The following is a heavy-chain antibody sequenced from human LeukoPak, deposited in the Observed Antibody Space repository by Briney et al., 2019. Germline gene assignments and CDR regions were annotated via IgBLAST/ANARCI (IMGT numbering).Heavy chain of an antibody. V-gene: IGHV4-39*01. CDR2: IYYSGST. CDR3: ASHGEVVAAIKGFDY. Sequence: KTSETLSLTCAVYGGSFSGYYWGWIRQPPGKGLEWIGSIYYSGSTYYNPSLKSRVTISVDTSKNQFSLKLSSVTAADTAVYYCASHGEVVAAIKGFDYWGQGTLVTVSS. J-gene: IGHJ4*02. CDR1: GGSFSGYY. D-gene: IGHD2-15*01.